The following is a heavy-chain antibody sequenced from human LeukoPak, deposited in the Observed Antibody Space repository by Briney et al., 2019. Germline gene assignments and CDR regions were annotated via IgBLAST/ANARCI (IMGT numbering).Heavy chain of an antibody. Sequence: PSETLSLTCTVSGGSISSGGYYWSWIRQHPGKGLEWIGYIYYSGSTYYNPSLKSRVTISVDTSKNQFSLKLSSVTAADTAVYYCARSVPNYGGNSYFDYWGQGTLVTVSS. CDR3: ARSVPNYGGNSYFDY. CDR2: IYYSGST. J-gene: IGHJ4*02. CDR1: GGSISSGGYY. V-gene: IGHV4-31*03. D-gene: IGHD4-23*01.